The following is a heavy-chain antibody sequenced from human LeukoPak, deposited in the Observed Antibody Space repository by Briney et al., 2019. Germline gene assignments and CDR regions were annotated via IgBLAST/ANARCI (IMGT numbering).Heavy chain of an antibody. V-gene: IGHV4-39*07. CDR2: ISYSGTT. Sequence: SETLSLTCTVSSASITSSPYFWGWIRQSPGKGLEWLGSISYSGTTYYNSSLKSRVTISVDTSKNQFSLKLSSVTAADTAVYYCARLTKNDSGTYRFGKKKRGYMDVWGKGTTVTISS. D-gene: IGHD3-10*01. CDR3: ARLTKNDSGTYRFGKKKRGYMDV. CDR1: SASITSSPYF. J-gene: IGHJ6*03.